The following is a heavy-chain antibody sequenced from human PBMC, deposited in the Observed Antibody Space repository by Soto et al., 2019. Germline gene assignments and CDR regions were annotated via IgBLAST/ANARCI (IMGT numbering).Heavy chain of an antibody. CDR2: MSNDGTNK. CDR3: ARELISSTSPVEFDS. D-gene: IGHD6-13*01. J-gene: IGHJ4*02. V-gene: IGHV3-30-3*01. CDR1: GFTFSTYA. Sequence: QVQLVESGGGVVQPGRSLRLSCAASGFTFSTYAMHWVRQAPGKGLEWVAFMSNDGTNKYYADSVKGRFTISRDNSKNTLYLQMNSLSTEDTAVYYCARELISSTSPVEFDSWGQGTLVTVSS.